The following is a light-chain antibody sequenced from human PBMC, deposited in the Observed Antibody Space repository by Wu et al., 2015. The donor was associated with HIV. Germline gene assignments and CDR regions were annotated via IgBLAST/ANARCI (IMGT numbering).Light chain of an antibody. V-gene: IGKV1-12*01. J-gene: IGKJ4*01. CDR3: QQFNNFPLT. Sequence: DIQMTQSPSSVSASVGDRVTITCRASQAIHTYLAWYQQQPGQAPKLLISDASSVQSGVPSRFSGAGSGTDFTLTINSLQPEDFATYICQQFNNFPLTFGGGTQVE. CDR2: DAS. CDR1: QAIHTY.